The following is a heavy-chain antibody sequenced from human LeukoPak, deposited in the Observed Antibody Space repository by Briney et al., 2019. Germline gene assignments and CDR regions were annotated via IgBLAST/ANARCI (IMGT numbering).Heavy chain of an antibody. CDR1: GFTFSNYG. J-gene: IGHJ6*04. CDR3: AKVYITMIVVGAFDI. D-gene: IGHD3-22*01. CDR2: IRYDGSKK. Sequence: GGSLRLSCAASGFTFSNYGMHWVRQAPVKGLEWVAFIRYDGSKKYYADSVKGRFTISRDNSKNTLYLQMNSLRAEDTAVYYCAKVYITMIVVGAFDIWGKGTTVTVSS. V-gene: IGHV3-30*02.